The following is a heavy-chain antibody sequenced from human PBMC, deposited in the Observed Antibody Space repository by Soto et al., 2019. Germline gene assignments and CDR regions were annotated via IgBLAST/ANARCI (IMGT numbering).Heavy chain of an antibody. CDR3: ATEGSFKDGYQLGY. J-gene: IGHJ4*02. V-gene: IGHV1-24*01. CDR1: GYTLTELS. CDR2: FDPEDGET. D-gene: IGHD6-25*01. Sequence: ASVKVSCKVSGYTLTELSMHWVRQAPGKGLEWMGGFDPEDGETIYAQKFQGRVTMTEDTSTDTAYMELSSLRSEDTAVYYCATEGSFKDGYQLGYRAQGTLDPVSS.